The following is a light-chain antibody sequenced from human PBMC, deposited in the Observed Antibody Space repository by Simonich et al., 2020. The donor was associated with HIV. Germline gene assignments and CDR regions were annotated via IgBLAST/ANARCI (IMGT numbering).Light chain of an antibody. CDR1: SSNIGSNY. CDR3: AVWDDSLSGPV. CDR2: TNN. Sequence: QSVLTQPPSASGTPGPRVTISCSGSSSNIGSNYVYWYQQLPGTAPKLLIYTNNQRHSGVPDRFSGSKSATSASLAISWLRSEDEADYYCAVWDDSLSGPVFGGGTKLTVL. V-gene: IGLV1-47*01. J-gene: IGLJ3*02.